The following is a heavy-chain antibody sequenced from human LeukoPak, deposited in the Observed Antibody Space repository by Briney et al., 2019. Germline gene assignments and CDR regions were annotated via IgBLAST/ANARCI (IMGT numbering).Heavy chain of an antibody. CDR2: IYSGGGT. V-gene: IGHV3-66*01. J-gene: IGHJ4*02. D-gene: IGHD6-6*01. Sequence: GGSLRLSCAASGFTFSSYAMSWVRQAPGKGLEWVSVIYSGGGTHYADSVKGRFTVSRDNSNNTLYLQMNSLRAEDTAVYYCARSYSSSPAAYWGQGTLVTVSS. CDR3: ARSYSSSPAAY. CDR1: GFTFSSYA.